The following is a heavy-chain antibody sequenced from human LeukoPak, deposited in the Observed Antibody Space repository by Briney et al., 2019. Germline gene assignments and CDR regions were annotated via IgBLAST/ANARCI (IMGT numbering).Heavy chain of an antibody. Sequence: PSETLSLTCAAYGGSFSGYYWSWIRQPPGKGLEWIGEINHSGSTNYNPSLKSRVTISVDTSKNQFSLKLSSVTAADTAVYYCARGRQDYYGSGSYYSPYYYYGMDVWGQGTTVTVS. J-gene: IGHJ6*02. CDR3: ARGRQDYYGSGSYYSPYYYYGMDV. CDR1: GGSFSGYY. CDR2: INHSGST. V-gene: IGHV4-34*01. D-gene: IGHD3-10*01.